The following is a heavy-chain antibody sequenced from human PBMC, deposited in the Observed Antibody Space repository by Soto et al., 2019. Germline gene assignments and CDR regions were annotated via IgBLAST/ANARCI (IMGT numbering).Heavy chain of an antibody. CDR1: GGILTNYP. J-gene: IGHJ4*02. V-gene: IGHV1-69*01. CDR2: IIPMFGTA. CDR3: ARLPHFDS. Sequence: QLVQSGAEVKKPGSSVKLSCKASGGILTNYPFAWVRQALGQGLEWMGGIIPMFGTANYAQKFQGRVTITADEATSTVYMELSSLRSEDTAVYFCARLPHFDSWGQGALVAVFS.